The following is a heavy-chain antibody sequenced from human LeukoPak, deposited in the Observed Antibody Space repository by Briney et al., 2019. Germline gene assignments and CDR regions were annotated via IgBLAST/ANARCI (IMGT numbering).Heavy chain of an antibody. CDR2: ISYDGSNK. Sequence: PGRSLRLSCAASGFTFSSYAMHWVRQAPGKGLEWVAVISYDGSNKYYADPVKGRFTISRDNSKNTLYLQMNSLRAEDTAVYYCAREGSFELSLFYWGQGTLVTVSS. J-gene: IGHJ4*02. CDR1: GFTFSSYA. V-gene: IGHV3-30-3*01. D-gene: IGHD3-16*02. CDR3: AREGSFELSLFY.